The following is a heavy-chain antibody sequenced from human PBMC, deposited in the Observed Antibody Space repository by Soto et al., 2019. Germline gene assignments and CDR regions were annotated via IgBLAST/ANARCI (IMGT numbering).Heavy chain of an antibody. CDR1: GVIFNNYS. V-gene: IGHV3-23*01. Sequence: GGTLRLTCSASGVIFNNYSMNWVRQAPGKGLEWVSAISSSGGSTFYADSVKGRFTISRDNSKNTLYFQMNSLRAEDTAIYYCAKVIVGPMPFDFWGQGTLVTVSS. CDR3: AKVIVGPMPFDF. CDR2: ISSSGGST. D-gene: IGHD1-26*01. J-gene: IGHJ4*02.